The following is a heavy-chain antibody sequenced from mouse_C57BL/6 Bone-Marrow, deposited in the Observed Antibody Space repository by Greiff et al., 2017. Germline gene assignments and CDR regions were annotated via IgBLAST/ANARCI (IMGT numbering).Heavy chain of an antibody. CDR1: GYSITSGYY. CDR2: ISYDGSN. J-gene: IGHJ2*01. V-gene: IGHV3-6*01. Sequence: EVKLMESGPGLVKPSQSLSLTCSVTGYSITSGYYWNWIRQFPGNKLEWMGYISYDGSNNYNPSLKNRISITRDTSKNQFFLKLNSVTTEDTATYYCAREPLDPFDYWGQGTTLTVSS. CDR3: AREPLDPFDY.